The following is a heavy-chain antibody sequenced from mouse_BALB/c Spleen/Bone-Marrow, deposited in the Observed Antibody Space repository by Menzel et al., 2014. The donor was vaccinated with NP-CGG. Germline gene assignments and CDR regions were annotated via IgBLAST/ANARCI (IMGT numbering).Heavy chain of an antibody. CDR2: ISSGGGST. Sequence: EVKVVDSGGGLVKPGGSLKLSCAASGFAFSSYDVSWVRQTPEKRLEWVAYISSGGGSTYYPDTVKGRFTISRDNAKNTLYLQMSSLKSEDTAMYYCAREVLRDYFDYWGQGTTLTVSS. CDR3: AREVLRDYFDY. CDR1: GFAFSSYD. J-gene: IGHJ2*01. V-gene: IGHV5-12-1*01. D-gene: IGHD1-1*01.